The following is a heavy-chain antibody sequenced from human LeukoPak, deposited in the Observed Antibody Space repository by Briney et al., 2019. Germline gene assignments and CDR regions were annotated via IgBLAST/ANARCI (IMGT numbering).Heavy chain of an antibody. CDR3: ARHRTVVVAAKHSDAFDI. D-gene: IGHD2-15*01. J-gene: IGHJ3*02. CDR2: ISAYSGNT. V-gene: IGHV1-18*04. CDR1: GYTFTGYY. Sequence: ASVKVSCKASGYTFTGYYMHWVRQAPGQGLEWMGWISAYSGNTDYAQNLQDRVTMTTDTSTSTAYMELRSLRSDDTAMYYCARHRTVVVAAKHSDAFDIWGQGTMATVSS.